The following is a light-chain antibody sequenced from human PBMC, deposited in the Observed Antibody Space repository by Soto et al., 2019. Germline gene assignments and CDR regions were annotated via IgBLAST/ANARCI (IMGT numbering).Light chain of an antibody. CDR3: QQSYSRPRT. CDR2: TAS. Sequence: DIQMTQSPSTLSASVGDRVRIACRASQSVSGWLAWYPQKPGKAPNLLIYTASNLESGVPSRSSGSGSGTDFTLTISSLQPEDFATYFCQQSYSRPRTFGQGTKVDIK. CDR1: QSVSGW. J-gene: IGKJ1*01. V-gene: IGKV1-39*01.